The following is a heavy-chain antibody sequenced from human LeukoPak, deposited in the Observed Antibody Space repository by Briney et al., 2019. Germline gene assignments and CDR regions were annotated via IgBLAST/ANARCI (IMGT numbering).Heavy chain of an antibody. CDR1: GFTFDDYG. CDR3: ARGGYGAYMG. J-gene: IGHJ4*02. CDR2: IHWNSGST. V-gene: IGHV3-20*04. Sequence: GGSLRLSCVASGFTFDDYGISWVRQAPGKGLEWVSRIHWNSGSTRYADSVKGRFTISRDNAKNTLYLQMNTLRAEDTAVYYCARGGYGAYMGWGQGNLVTVSS. D-gene: IGHD4-17*01.